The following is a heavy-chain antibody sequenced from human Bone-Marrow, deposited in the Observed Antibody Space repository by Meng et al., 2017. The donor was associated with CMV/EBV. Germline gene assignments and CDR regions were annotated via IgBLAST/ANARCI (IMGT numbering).Heavy chain of an antibody. V-gene: IGHV3-30-3*01. CDR2: ISYDGSNK. D-gene: IGHD6-13*01. J-gene: IGHJ5*02. Sequence: VTFSSYAMHWVRQAPGKGLEWVAVISYDGSNKYYADAVKGRFTISRDNSKNTLYLQMNSLRAEDTAVYYCARDRASSSWFLYNWFDPWGQGTLVTVSS. CDR3: ARDRASSSWFLYNWFDP. CDR1: VTFSSYA.